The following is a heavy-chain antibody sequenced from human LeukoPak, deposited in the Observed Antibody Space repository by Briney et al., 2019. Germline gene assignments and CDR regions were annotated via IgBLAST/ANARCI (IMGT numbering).Heavy chain of an antibody. CDR1: GYTFTGYY. D-gene: IGHD3-3*01. Sequence: ASVKVSCKASGYTFTGYYMHWVRQAPGQGLEWMGWINPSSGGTNYAQKFQGRVTMTRDTSISTAYMELSRLRSDDTAVYYCARVFLEWLSFDYWGQGTLVTVSS. V-gene: IGHV1-2*02. CDR2: INPSSGGT. J-gene: IGHJ4*02. CDR3: ARVFLEWLSFDY.